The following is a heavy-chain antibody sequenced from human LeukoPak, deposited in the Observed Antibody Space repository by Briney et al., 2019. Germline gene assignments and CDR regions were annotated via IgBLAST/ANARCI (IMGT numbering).Heavy chain of an antibody. J-gene: IGHJ4*02. CDR2: IFYSGST. D-gene: IGHD3-22*01. Sequence: SETLSLTCTVSGGSISSYYWSWIRQPPGKGLEWIGYIFYSGSTNYNPSLRSRVTISLDTSKNQFSLKLSSVTAADTAVYYCARGFRHYYDSSGYLDWGQGTLVTVSS. V-gene: IGHV4-59*08. CDR1: GGSISSYY. CDR3: ARGFRHYYDSSGYLD.